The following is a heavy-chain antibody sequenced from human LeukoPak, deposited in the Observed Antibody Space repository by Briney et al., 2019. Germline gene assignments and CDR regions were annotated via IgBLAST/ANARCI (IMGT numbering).Heavy chain of an antibody. D-gene: IGHD3-16*02. CDR2: IYHSGST. CDR1: GGSIRSYY. V-gene: IGHV4-59*12. J-gene: IGHJ4*02. CDR3: ATRYDYVWGGYRY. Sequence: PSETLSLTCTVSGGSIRSYYWSWIRQPPGKGLEWIGEIYHSGSTNYDPSPKSRVTISVDKSKNQFSLKLSSVTAADTAVYYCATRYDYVWGGYRYWGQGTLVTVSS.